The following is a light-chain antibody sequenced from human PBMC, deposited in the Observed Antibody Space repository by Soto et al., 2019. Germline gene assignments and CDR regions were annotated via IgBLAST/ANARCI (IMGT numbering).Light chain of an antibody. CDR2: GAS. V-gene: IGKV3-20*01. CDR3: QQYGSSPLT. CDR1: QSVSSSY. Sequence: EIVLTQSPGTLPLSPGERATLSCRASQSVSSSYLAWYQQKPGQAPRLLIYGASGGATGIPGRFSGSGSGTDFTLTISRLQPEDFAVYFCQQYGSSPLTFGGGTKGEIK. J-gene: IGKJ4*01.